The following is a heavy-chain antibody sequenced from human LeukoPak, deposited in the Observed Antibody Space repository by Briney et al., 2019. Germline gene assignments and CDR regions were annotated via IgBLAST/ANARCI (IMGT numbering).Heavy chain of an antibody. D-gene: IGHD6-6*01. J-gene: IGHJ4*02. V-gene: IGHV3-30*18. Sequence: GGSLRLSCAASGFTFSSYGMHWVRQAPGKGLEWVAVISYDGSNKYYADSVKGRFTISRDDSKNTLYLQMNSLRAEDTAVCYCAKGRDGDYWGQGTLVTVSS. CDR2: ISYDGSNK. CDR1: GFTFSSYG. CDR3: AKGRDGDY.